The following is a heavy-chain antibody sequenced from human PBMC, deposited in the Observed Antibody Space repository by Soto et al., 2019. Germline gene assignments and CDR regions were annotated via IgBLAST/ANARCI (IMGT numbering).Heavy chain of an antibody. CDR3: ARPLDVTGTTYYYYYGLDV. J-gene: IGHJ6*02. Sequence: GGSLRLACAASGFTFSSYAMHWVRQAPGKGLEWVAVISSGGGNKHYADPVKGRFTISRDDSKNTLFLQLNSLRPQDTGVYFCARPLDVTGTTYYYYYGLDVWGQRTTVTVSS. CDR1: GFTFSSYA. CDR2: ISSGGGNK. D-gene: IGHD1-7*01. V-gene: IGHV3-30-3*01.